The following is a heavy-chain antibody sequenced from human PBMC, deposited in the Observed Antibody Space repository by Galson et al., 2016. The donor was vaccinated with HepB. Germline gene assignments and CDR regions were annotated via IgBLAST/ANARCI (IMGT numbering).Heavy chain of an antibody. CDR1: GGSVSSGSYF. CDR3: ARRKGYFDL. V-gene: IGHV4-61*01. J-gene: IGHJ2*01. Sequence: ETLSLTCIVSGGSVSSGSYFWSWIRQPPGKGLEYIGYIDYSGRTNYNASLKSRVIISADTSSNQFSLNLTSVTTADTAVYYCARRKGYFDLWGRGTLVTVSS. CDR2: IDYSGRT.